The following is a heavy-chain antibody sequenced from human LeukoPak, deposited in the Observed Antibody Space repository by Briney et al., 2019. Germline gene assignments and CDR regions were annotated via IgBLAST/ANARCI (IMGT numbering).Heavy chain of an antibody. Sequence: GGSLRLSCAASGFTFSSYSMNWVRQAPGKGLEWVSSIGSSSSYIYYADSVKGRFTISRDNAKNSLYLQMNSLRAEDTAVYYCARLLRYFDWYPFDYWGQGTLVTVSS. V-gene: IGHV3-21*01. D-gene: IGHD3-9*01. CDR2: IGSSSSYI. CDR3: ARLLRYFDWYPFDY. J-gene: IGHJ4*02. CDR1: GFTFSSYS.